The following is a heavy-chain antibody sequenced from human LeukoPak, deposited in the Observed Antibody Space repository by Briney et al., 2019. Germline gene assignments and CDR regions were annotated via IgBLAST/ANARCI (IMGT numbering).Heavy chain of an antibody. V-gene: IGHV4-39*07. CDR2: IYYSGST. D-gene: IGHD6-13*01. J-gene: IGHJ4*02. CDR3: AGASSDKIAAASIGY. CDR1: GGSISSSSYY. Sequence: PSETLSLTCTVSGGSISSSSYYWGWIRQPPGKGLEWIGSIYYSGSTYYNPSLKSRVTISVDKSKNQFSLKLSSVAAADTAVYYCAGASSDKIAAASIGYWGQGTLVTVSS.